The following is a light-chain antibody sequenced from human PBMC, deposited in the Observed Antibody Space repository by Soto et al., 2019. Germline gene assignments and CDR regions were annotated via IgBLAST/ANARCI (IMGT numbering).Light chain of an antibody. CDR2: AAS. CDR1: QSISNW. CDR3: QQANSFS. J-gene: IGKJ5*01. V-gene: IGKV1-12*01. Sequence: DIQMTQSPSSVSASVGDRFTITCRASQSISNWLAWYQQKPWKAPKLLIYAASSLQSGVPSRFSGSGSGTDFTLTISSLQPEDFATYYCQQANSFSFGQGTRLEIK.